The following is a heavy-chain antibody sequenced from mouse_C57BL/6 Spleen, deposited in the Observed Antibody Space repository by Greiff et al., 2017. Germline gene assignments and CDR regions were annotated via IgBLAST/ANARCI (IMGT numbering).Heavy chain of an antibody. CDR1: GYTFTSYW. Sequence: EVQLQQSGTVLARPGASVKMSCKTSGYTFTSYWMHWVKQRPGQGLEWIGALYPGNSDTSYNQKFKGKAKLTAVPSASTASMELSSLTNEDSAVYYCTRSMSSHWYFDVWGTGTTVTVSS. J-gene: IGHJ1*03. CDR2: LYPGNSDT. V-gene: IGHV1-5*01. CDR3: TRSMSSHWYFDV.